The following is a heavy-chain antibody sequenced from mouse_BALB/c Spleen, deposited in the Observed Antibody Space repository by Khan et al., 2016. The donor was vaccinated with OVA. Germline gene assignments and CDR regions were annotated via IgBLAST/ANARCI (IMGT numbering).Heavy chain of an antibody. J-gene: IGHJ3*01. CDR3: AGGNYCGSNTGFGY. V-gene: IGHV1-9*01. CDR1: GYTFSSYW. D-gene: IGHD1-1*01. Sequence: QVQLKESGAELMKPGASVKISCKATGYTFSSYWIEWVKQRPGHGLEWIGEILPGSGSTNYNEKFKDKVTFTADTSSNTAYMQLSSLTTADSAVFYCAGGNYCGSNTGFGYWGQGTLVSVS. CDR2: ILPGSGST.